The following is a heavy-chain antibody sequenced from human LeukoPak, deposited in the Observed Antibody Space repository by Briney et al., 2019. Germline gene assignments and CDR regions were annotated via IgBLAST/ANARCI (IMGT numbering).Heavy chain of an antibody. CDR1: GVTISNYW. CDR2: IKTDGSEA. CDR3: ARDVYAYGGSPWSD. V-gene: IGHV3-74*01. Sequence: GGSLRLSCDASGVTISNYWRTWIRQVPGKGLVWVSRIKTDGSEASYMDSVKGRFIISSDNAKNTLYLQMNSLRDDDTAVYFSARDVYAYGGSPWSDWGQGTLVIVST. D-gene: IGHD2-21*01. J-gene: IGHJ4*02.